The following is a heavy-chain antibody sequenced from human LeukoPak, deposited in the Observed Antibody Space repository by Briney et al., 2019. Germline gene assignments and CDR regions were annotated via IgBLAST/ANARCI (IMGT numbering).Heavy chain of an antibody. CDR3: AREWDTAMVD. CDR2: INHTGST. Sequence: SETLSLTCAVYGGPFSGYYWSWIRQPPGKGLEWIGEINHTGSTNYNPSLKSRVTISVDTSKNQFSLKLSSVTAADTAVYYCAREWDTAMVDWGQGTLVTVSS. D-gene: IGHD5-18*01. V-gene: IGHV4-34*01. J-gene: IGHJ4*02. CDR1: GGPFSGYY.